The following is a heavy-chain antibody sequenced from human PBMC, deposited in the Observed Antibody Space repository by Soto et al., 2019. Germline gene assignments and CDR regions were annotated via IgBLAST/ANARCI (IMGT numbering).Heavy chain of an antibody. CDR1: GFTFIRDP. J-gene: IGHJ4*02. CDR3: AKAPVPPLLPATLYYFDY. CDR2: ISGSGGST. Sequence: ECLSPSCADPGFTFIRDPMSWVRQAPGKGLEWVSAISGSGGSTYYADSVKGRFTISRDNSKNTLYLQMNSLRAEDTAVYYCAKAPVPPLLPATLYYFDYWGQRTLVTVSS. V-gene: IGHV3-23*01. D-gene: IGHD2-2*01.